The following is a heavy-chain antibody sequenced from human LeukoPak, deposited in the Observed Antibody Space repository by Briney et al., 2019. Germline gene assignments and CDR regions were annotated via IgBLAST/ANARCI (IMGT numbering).Heavy chain of an antibody. D-gene: IGHD1-26*01. Sequence: GGSLRLSCAASGFTFSSYEMNWVRQAPGKGLEWVSAISGSGGSTYYADSVKGRFTISRDNSKNTLYLQMNSLRAEDTAVYYCAKDPRTSGSYIFDYWGQGTLVTVSS. J-gene: IGHJ4*02. CDR3: AKDPRTSGSYIFDY. CDR1: GFTFSSYE. V-gene: IGHV3-23*01. CDR2: ISGSGGST.